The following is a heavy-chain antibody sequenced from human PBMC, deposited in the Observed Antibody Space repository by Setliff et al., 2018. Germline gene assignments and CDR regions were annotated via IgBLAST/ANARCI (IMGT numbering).Heavy chain of an antibody. CDR1: AYSFTNYG. Sequence: ASVKVSCKASAYSFTNYGITWVRQAPGQGLEWLGWISAYDGNTRFAQNIQGRVTLTTDTPTSTAYMELRSLRSDDTAVYYCARSPPNRGFGSGWYGDFWGQGTLVTVSS. V-gene: IGHV1-18*01. CDR2: ISAYDGNT. D-gene: IGHD6-19*01. CDR3: ARSPPNRGFGSGWYGDF. J-gene: IGHJ4*02.